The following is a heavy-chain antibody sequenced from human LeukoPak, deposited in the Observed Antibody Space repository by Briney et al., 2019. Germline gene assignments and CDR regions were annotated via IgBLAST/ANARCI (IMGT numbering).Heavy chain of an antibody. J-gene: IGHJ4*02. Sequence: GESLKISXKGSGYSFTSYWIGWVRQMPGKGLEWTGIIYPGDSDTRYSPSFQGQVTISADKSISTAYLQWSSLKASDTAMYYCARNTETGDGEFDYWGQGTLVTVSS. D-gene: IGHD7-27*01. CDR3: ARNTETGDGEFDY. CDR2: IYPGDSDT. CDR1: GYSFTSYW. V-gene: IGHV5-51*01.